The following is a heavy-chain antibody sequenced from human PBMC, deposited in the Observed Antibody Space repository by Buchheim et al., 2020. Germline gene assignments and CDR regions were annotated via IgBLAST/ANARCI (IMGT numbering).Heavy chain of an antibody. CDR3: ARSVTTAIVYYYYGMDV. Sequence: QLQLQESGPGLVKPSETLSLTCTVSGGSISSSSYYWGWIRQPPGKGLEWIGSIYYSGSTYYNPSLKSRVTIPVDTSKNQFSLKLSSVTAADTAVYYCARSVTTAIVYYYYGMDVWGQGTT. CDR2: IYYSGST. V-gene: IGHV4-39*07. J-gene: IGHJ6*02. D-gene: IGHD4-17*01. CDR1: GGSISSSSYY.